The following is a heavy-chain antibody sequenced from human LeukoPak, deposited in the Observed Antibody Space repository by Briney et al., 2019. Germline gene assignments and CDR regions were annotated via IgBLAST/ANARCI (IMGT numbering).Heavy chain of an antibody. CDR1: GGSFSGYY. CDR3: ASSGWYRGY. J-gene: IGHJ4*02. CDR2: INHSGST. Sequence: SETLSLTCAVYGGSFSGYYWSWIRQPPGKGLEWIGEINHSGSTNYNPSLKSRVTISVDTSKSQFSLKLSSVTAADTAVYYCASSGWYRGYWGQGTLVTVSS. D-gene: IGHD6-19*01. V-gene: IGHV4-34*01.